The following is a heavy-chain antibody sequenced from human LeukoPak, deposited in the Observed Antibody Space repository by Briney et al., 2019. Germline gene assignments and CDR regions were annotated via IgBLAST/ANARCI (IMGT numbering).Heavy chain of an antibody. V-gene: IGHV3-7*01. J-gene: IGHJ4*02. CDR2: IKQDGSEK. CDR1: GFTFSSNW. CDR3: TKDLTGKYAY. D-gene: IGHD1-20*01. Sequence: GGSLRLACTASGFTFSSNWMAWARQAPGQGLEWVANIKQDGSEKYYVDAVKGRFTISRDNAKNSLYLQMNSLRAEDTAVYYCTKDLTGKYAYWGQGTLVTVSS.